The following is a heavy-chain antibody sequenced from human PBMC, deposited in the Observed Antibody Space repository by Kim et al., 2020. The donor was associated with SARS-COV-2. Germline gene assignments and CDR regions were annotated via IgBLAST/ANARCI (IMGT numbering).Heavy chain of an antibody. CDR1: GFTFSNYW. CDR3: ARGPVGSAFYCGDL. J-gene: IGHJ5*02. D-gene: IGHD3-22*01. CDR2: ISGDRSGI. Sequence: GGSLRLSCEASGFTFSNYWMHWVRQAPGKGLVWVARISGDRSGITYADSVKGRFTISRDNAKNTLYLQMNSLRPEDTGVYYCARGPVGSAFYCGDLWGQGTLVTVSS. V-gene: IGHV3-74*03.